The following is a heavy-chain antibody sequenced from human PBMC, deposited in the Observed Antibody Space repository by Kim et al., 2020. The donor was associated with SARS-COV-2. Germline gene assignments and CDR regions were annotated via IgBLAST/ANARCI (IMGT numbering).Heavy chain of an antibody. CDR3: ARDGSDGSRLNWFDP. J-gene: IGHJ5*02. D-gene: IGHD3-10*01. Sequence: PPPTSRITISVDTAKNQFSLKRSSVTAADTAVYYCARDGSDGSRLNWFDPWGQGTLVTVSS. V-gene: IGHV4-34*01.